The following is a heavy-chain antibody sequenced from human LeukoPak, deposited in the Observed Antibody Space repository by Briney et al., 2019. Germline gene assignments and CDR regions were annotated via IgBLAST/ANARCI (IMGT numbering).Heavy chain of an antibody. D-gene: IGHD6-13*01. CDR3: ARHIRQQTFDP. J-gene: IGHJ5*02. V-gene: IGHV4-39*01. Sequence: PSETLSLTCTVSGDSISSNSYYSGWIRQPPGKGLEWIGGIYYSGSTYYNPSFKSRVTISVDTSKNQFFLKLSSVTAADTAVYYCARHIRQQTFDPWGQGTLVTVSS. CDR2: IYYSGST. CDR1: GDSISSNSYY.